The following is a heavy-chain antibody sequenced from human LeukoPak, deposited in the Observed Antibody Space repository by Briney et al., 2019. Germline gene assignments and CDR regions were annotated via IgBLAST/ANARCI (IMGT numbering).Heavy chain of an antibody. CDR2: VSYDGRYR. J-gene: IGHJ2*01. D-gene: IGHD6-19*01. Sequence: PGRSLRLSCVASGFTFSSYGMYWVRQAPGKGLERVAVVSYDGRYRYYADPVKGRFTISRDNSKNTLYLQMDSLRAEDTAVYYCAKFGVAAGTDYWYFDLWGRGTLVTVSS. CDR1: GFTFSSYG. V-gene: IGHV3-30*18. CDR3: AKFGVAAGTDYWYFDL.